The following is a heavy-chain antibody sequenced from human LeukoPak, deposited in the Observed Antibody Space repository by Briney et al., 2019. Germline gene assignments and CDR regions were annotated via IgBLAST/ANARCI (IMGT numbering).Heavy chain of an antibody. V-gene: IGHV6-1*01. CDR2: TYYRSKWYT. Sequence: SQTLSLTCAISGDSVSSNTAAWNWIRQSPSRGLEWLGRTYYRSKWYTEYALSVKSRITINPDTPKNQFSLQLNSVTPEDTAVYYCAGGSSAFDIRGQGTMVTVSS. J-gene: IGHJ3*02. CDR3: AGGSSAFDI. CDR1: GDSVSSNTAA.